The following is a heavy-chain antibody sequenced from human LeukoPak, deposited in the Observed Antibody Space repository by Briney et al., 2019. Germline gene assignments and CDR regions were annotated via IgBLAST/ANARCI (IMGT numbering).Heavy chain of an antibody. CDR2: INHSGST. J-gene: IGHJ6*02. CDR3: ARGAMVRGVIRPKSNYYGMDV. Sequence: SETLSLTCAVYGGSFSGYYWSWIRRPPGKGLEWIGEINHSGSTNYNPSLKSRVTISVDTSKNQFSLKLSSVTAADTAVYYCARGAMVRGVIRPKSNYYGMDVWGQGTTVTVSS. D-gene: IGHD3-10*01. CDR1: GGSFSGYY. V-gene: IGHV4-34*01.